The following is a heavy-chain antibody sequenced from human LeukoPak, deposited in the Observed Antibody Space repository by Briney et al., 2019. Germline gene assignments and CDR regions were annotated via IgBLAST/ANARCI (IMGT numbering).Heavy chain of an antibody. Sequence: GGSLRLSCAAYGFTFSDYYMSWIRQAQGKGLVWVSRINSDGSSTSYADSVKGRFTISRDNAKNTLYLQMNSLRAEDTAVYYCARVGDYYDRSGYYLIPSFDYWGQGTLVTVSS. V-gene: IGHV3-74*01. CDR3: ARVGDYYDRSGYYLIPSFDY. J-gene: IGHJ4*02. CDR2: INSDGSST. D-gene: IGHD3-22*01. CDR1: GFTFSDYY.